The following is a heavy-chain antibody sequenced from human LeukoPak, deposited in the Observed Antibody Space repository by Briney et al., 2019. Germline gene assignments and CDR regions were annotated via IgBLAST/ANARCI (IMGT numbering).Heavy chain of an antibody. V-gene: IGHV3-21*04. J-gene: IGHJ4*02. Sequence: GGSLRLSCAASGFTFSSYSMNWVRRAPGKGLEWVSSISSSSSYIYYAGSVKGRFTISRDKVTNTLYLQMNSLRVEDTATYYCAEAGIVGRTFRIDYWGQGTLVTVSS. D-gene: IGHD1-26*01. CDR2: ISSSSSYI. CDR3: AEAGIVGRTFRIDY. CDR1: GFTFSSYS.